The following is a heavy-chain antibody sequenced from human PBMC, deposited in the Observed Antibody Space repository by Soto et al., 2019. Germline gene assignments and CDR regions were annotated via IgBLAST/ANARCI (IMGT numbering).Heavy chain of an antibody. Sequence: QLLQSGGGLVQPGGSLTLSCAASGFTFGTTDMSWVRQAPGEGLEWVSTIGGSGGITYYADSVKGRFTISRDNSRNTVYLQMNSLGGDDTAWYYCVKNSGWFNTWGQGALVTVSS. D-gene: IGHD3-10*01. CDR3: VKNSGWFNT. CDR2: IGGSGGIT. CDR1: GFTFGTTD. J-gene: IGHJ5*02. V-gene: IGHV3-23*01.